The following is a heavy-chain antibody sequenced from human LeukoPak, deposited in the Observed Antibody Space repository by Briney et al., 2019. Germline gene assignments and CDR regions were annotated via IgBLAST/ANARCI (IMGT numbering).Heavy chain of an antibody. D-gene: IGHD3-10*01. CDR2: IYTSGST. Sequence: SETLSVTPTVPGGSISGYNWSSIRQPAREGLGWSGRIYTSGSTNYNTSLKSRVTMSVDTSKNHFSLRLNSVTAADTAVYYCARGRGSGNYYKSVLEDWGQGTLVTVSA. V-gene: IGHV4-4*07. CDR3: ARGRGSGNYYKSVLED. CDR1: GGSISGYN. J-gene: IGHJ4*02.